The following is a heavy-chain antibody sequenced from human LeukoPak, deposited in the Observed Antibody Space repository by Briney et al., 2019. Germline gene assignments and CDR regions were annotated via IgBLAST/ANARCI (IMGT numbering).Heavy chain of an antibody. Sequence: GGSLRLSRAASGFTFSSYAMSWVRQATGKGLEWGSAISGSGGSTYYADSVKGRFTISRDNSKNTLYLQMNSLRAEDTAVYYCAKCEGTYYYYYMDVWGKGTTVTVSS. V-gene: IGHV3-23*01. CDR2: ISGSGGST. CDR1: GFTFSSYA. D-gene: IGHD3-10*01. J-gene: IGHJ6*03. CDR3: AKCEGTYYYYYMDV.